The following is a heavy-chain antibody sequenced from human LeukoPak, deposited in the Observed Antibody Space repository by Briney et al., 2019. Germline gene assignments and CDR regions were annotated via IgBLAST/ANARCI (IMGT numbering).Heavy chain of an antibody. Sequence: GAAVKGSCKASGYPFDNFGLTWVRQAPGQGLEWMGWISAYNGNTHCAQKFRGRLTMTTDTSTTTAYLELRSLKSDDTAVYYCARDRLGGDLTVESLYWGQGTLVTVPS. CDR3: ARDRLGGDLTVESLY. CDR1: GYPFDNFG. J-gene: IGHJ4*02. D-gene: IGHD4-17*01. V-gene: IGHV1-18*01. CDR2: ISAYNGNT.